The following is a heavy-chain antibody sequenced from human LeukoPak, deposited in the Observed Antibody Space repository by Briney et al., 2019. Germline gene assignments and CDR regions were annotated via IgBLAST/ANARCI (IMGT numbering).Heavy chain of an antibody. CDR3: AKISSIRGYGGNSDSGY. Sequence: GGSLRLSCAASGFTFSSYAVSWVRQAPGKGLEWVSAISGSGGSTYYADSVKGRFTISRDNSKNTLYLQMNSLRAEDTAVYYCAKISSIRGYGGNSDSGYWGQGTLVTVSS. V-gene: IGHV3-23*01. CDR2: ISGSGGST. D-gene: IGHD4-23*01. J-gene: IGHJ4*02. CDR1: GFTFSSYA.